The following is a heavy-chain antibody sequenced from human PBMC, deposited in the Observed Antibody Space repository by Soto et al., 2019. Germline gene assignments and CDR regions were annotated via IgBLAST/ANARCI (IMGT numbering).Heavy chain of an antibody. CDR2: IIPILGIA. CDR3: ARDGSIAAAGVYYYGMDV. CDR1: GGTFSSYT. D-gene: IGHD6-13*01. V-gene: IGHV1-69*04. J-gene: IGHJ6*02. Sequence: SVKVSCKASGGTFSSYTISWVRQAPGQGLEWMGRIIPILGIANYAQKFQGRVTITADKSTSTAYMELSSLRSEDTAVYYCARDGSIAAAGVYYYGMDVWGQGTTVTVSS.